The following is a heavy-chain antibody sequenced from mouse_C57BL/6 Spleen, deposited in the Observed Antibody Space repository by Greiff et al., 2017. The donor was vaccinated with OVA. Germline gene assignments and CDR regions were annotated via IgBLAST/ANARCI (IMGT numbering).Heavy chain of an antibody. J-gene: IGHJ4*01. CDR2: INPGSGGT. CDR3: ARGGYSYAMDY. CDR1: GYAFTNYL. V-gene: IGHV1-54*01. D-gene: IGHD2-3*01. Sequence: QVQLKESGAELVRPGTSVKVSCKASGYAFTNYLIEWVKQRPGQGLEWIGVINPGSGGTNYNEKFKGKATLTADKSSSTAYMQLSSLTSEDSAVYFCARGGYSYAMDYWVKEPQSPSPQ.